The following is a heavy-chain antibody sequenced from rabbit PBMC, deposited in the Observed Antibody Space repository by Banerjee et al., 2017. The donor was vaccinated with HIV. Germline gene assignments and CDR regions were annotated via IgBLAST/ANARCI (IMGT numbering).Heavy chain of an antibody. V-gene: IGHV1S40*01. CDR1: GFSFSSGYY. CDR2: IYAGSSGTT. J-gene: IGHJ3*01. CDR3: ARGAGIHYADL. Sequence: QSLEESGGDLVKPGASLTLTCTASGFSFSSGYYMCWVRQAPGKGLEWIACIYAGSSGTTHYASWAKGRFTISKTSSTTVTLQMTSLTAADTATYFCARGAGIHYADLWGQGTLVTVS. D-gene: IGHD4-2*01.